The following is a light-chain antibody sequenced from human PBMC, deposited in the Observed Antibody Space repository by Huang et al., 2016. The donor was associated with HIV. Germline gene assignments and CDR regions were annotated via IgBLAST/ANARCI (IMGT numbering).Light chain of an antibody. CDR3: QKSYTTPLT. CDR1: KSISAY. CDR2: GAS. Sequence: DIQMTQSPSSLSASVGDRVTITCRASKSISAYLNWYQQNPGKVPKLLIYGASTLQSGVPSRFSGSGSGTDFTLTINSLQPEDFATYYCQKSYTTPLTFGGGTKVEI. J-gene: IGKJ4*01. V-gene: IGKV1-39*01.